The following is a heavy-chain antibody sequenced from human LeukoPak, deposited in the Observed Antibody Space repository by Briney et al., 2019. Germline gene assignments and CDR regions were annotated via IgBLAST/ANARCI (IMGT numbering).Heavy chain of an antibody. V-gene: IGHV5-51*01. Sequence: GESLKISCKGSGYSFTSYWIGWVRQMPGKGLEWMGIIYPGDSDTRYSPSFQGQVTISADKSISTAYLHWSSLKASDTAMYYCAGRRKHSSGWYNWFDPWGQGTLVTVSS. J-gene: IGHJ5*02. CDR2: IYPGDSDT. CDR3: AGRRKHSSGWYNWFDP. CDR1: GYSFTSYW. D-gene: IGHD6-19*01.